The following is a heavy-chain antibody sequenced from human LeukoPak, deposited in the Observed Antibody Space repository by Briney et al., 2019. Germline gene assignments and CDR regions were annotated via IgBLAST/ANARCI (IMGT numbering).Heavy chain of an antibody. Sequence: PGGSLRLSCAASGFTFSSYAMHWVRKAPGKGLEWVAVISYDGSNKYYADSVKGRFTISRDNSKNTLYLQMNSLRAEDTAVYYCARDLKSYSGWLPDYWGQGTLVTVSS. V-gene: IGHV3-30-3*01. J-gene: IGHJ4*02. CDR2: ISYDGSNK. D-gene: IGHD6-19*01. CDR1: GFTFSSYA. CDR3: ARDLKSYSGWLPDY.